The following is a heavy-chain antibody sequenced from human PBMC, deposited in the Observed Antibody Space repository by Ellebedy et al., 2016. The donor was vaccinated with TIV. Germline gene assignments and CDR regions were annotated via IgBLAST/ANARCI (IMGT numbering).Heavy chain of an antibody. J-gene: IGHJ5*02. Sequence: ASVKVSXXAPGGTFSSYTISWVRQAPGQGLEWMGGIIPIFGTANYAQKFQDRVTITADESTRTAYMELSSLRSEDTAVYYCARDFLRAPDGSESYNNWFDPWGQGTLVTVSS. CDR3: ARDFLRAPDGSESYNNWFDP. D-gene: IGHD3-10*01. V-gene: IGHV1-69*13. CDR1: GGTFSSYT. CDR2: IIPIFGTA.